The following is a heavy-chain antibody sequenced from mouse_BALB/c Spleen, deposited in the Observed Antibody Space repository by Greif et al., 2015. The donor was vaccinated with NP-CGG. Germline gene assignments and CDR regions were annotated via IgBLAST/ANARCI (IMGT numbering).Heavy chain of an antibody. CDR1: GFTFSSYT. CDR2: ISSGGSYT. J-gene: IGHJ4*01. V-gene: IGHV5-6-4*01. CDR3: TRGGDRYAMDY. Sequence: EVQLVESGGGLVKPGGSLKLSCAASGFTFSSYTMSWVRQTPEKRLEWVATISSGGSYTYYPDSVKGRFTIPRDNAKNTLYLQMSSLKSEDTAMYYCTRGGDRYAMDYWGQGTSVTVSS.